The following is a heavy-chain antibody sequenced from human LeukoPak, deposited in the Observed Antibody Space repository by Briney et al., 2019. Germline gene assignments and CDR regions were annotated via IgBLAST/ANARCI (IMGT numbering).Heavy chain of an antibody. J-gene: IGHJ4*02. CDR2: IIPIFGTA. CDR1: GGTFSSYA. V-gene: IGHV1-69*13. Sequence: SVKVSCKASGGTFSSYAISWVRQAPGQGLEWMGGIIPIFGTANYAQKFQDRVTITADESTSTAYMELSSLRSEDTAVYYCARAYDFWSGQYDYWGQGTLVTVSS. D-gene: IGHD3-3*01. CDR3: ARAYDFWSGQYDY.